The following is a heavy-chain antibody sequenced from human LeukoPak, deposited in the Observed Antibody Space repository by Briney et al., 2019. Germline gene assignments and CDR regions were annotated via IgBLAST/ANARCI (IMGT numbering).Heavy chain of an antibody. D-gene: IGHD6-6*01. CDR3: ARDLYSSSSVNWFDP. CDR2: ISYDENTK. V-gene: IGHV3-30*04. CDR1: GFAFSSHA. Sequence: PGGSLRLSCEASGFAFSSHAMHWVRQAPGKGLEWVAVISYDENTKYYADSVKGRFTISRDNSRNTLYLQMNSLRADDTALYYCARDLYSSSSVNWFDPWGQGTLVTVSS. J-gene: IGHJ5*02.